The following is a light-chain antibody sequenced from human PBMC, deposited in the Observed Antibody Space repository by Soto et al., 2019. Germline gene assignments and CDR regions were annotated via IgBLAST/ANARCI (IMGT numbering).Light chain of an antibody. CDR2: GAS. V-gene: IGKV3-20*01. J-gene: IGKJ1*01. CDR3: QQYGSSPPT. CDR1: QSVSSSY. Sequence: EIVLTQSPGTLSLSPGERDTLCCRASQSVSSSYLAWYQQKPGQAPRLLIYGASSRATGIPDRFSGSGSGTDFTLTISSLEPEDFAVYYCQQYGSSPPTFGQGTKVDIK.